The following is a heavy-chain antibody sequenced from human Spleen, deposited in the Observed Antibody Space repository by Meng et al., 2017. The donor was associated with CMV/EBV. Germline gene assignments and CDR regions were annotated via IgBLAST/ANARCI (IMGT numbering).Heavy chain of an antibody. V-gene: IGHV3-53*01. Sequence: GGSLRLSCAASGFTVSSNYMSWVRQAPGKGLEWVSVIYSGGSTYYADSVKGRFTISRDNSKSTLYLQMNSLRAEDTALYYCAKEHAAVVPAAVKGMDVWGQGTTVTVSS. CDR1: GFTVSSNY. CDR3: AKEHAAVVPAAVKGMDV. J-gene: IGHJ6*02. D-gene: IGHD2-2*01. CDR2: IYSGGST.